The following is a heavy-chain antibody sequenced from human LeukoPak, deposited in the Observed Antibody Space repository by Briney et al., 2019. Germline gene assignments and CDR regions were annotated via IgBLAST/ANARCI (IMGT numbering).Heavy chain of an antibody. CDR1: GYTFTSYD. Sequence: GASVKVSCKASGYTFTSYDINWVRQAPGQGLEWMGWMNPNSGNTGYAQKFQGRVTITRNTSISTAYMELSSLRSEDTAVYYCARRRYCSSTSCPVPYYDFWSGFDPWGQGTLVTVSS. J-gene: IGHJ5*02. CDR2: MNPNSGNT. CDR3: ARRRYCSSTSCPVPYYDFWSGFDP. D-gene: IGHD3-3*01. V-gene: IGHV1-8*03.